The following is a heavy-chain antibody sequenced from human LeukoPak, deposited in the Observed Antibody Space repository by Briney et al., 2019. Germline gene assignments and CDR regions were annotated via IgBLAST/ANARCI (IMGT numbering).Heavy chain of an antibody. Sequence: PGGSLRLSCAASGFSLRNFWMSWVRQAPGKGLEWVANIREDGSEKYYVDSVKGRFTISRGNAKNSLTLQMNGLRAEDTAVYYCARKNGLDSWGQGTTVIVSP. D-gene: IGHD2-8*01. CDR1: GFSLRNFW. J-gene: IGHJ3*01. V-gene: IGHV3-7*01. CDR3: ARKNGLDS. CDR2: IREDGSEK.